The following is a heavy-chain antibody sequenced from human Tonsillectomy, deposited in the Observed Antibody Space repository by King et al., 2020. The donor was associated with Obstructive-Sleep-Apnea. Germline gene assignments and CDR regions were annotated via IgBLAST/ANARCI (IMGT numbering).Heavy chain of an antibody. Sequence: VQLVESGGGLVKPGGSLRLSCGASGFTFSTYSMNWVRQAPGKGLEWVSSITSNSNYIYYADSVKGRFTISRDNAKNSLYLQMNSLRAEDTAVYYCARAGAPLTLEPSYFDYWGQGTLVTVSS. V-gene: IGHV3-21*01. CDR1: GFTFSTYS. D-gene: IGHD3-3*01. CDR2: ITSNSNYI. J-gene: IGHJ4*02. CDR3: ARAGAPLTLEPSYFDY.